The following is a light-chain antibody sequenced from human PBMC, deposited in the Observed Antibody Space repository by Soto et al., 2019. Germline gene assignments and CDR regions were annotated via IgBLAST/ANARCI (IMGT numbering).Light chain of an antibody. V-gene: IGKV3-15*01. Sequence: EIVMTQSPATLSVSPGERATLSCRASQSVSSNLAWYQQKPGQAPRLLIYGASTRATGIPARFSGSGSGTEFTLTISSLQSEDFAVYYCQRYSNWPQTFGQGTKVEIK. CDR1: QSVSSN. CDR3: QRYSNWPQT. J-gene: IGKJ1*01. CDR2: GAS.